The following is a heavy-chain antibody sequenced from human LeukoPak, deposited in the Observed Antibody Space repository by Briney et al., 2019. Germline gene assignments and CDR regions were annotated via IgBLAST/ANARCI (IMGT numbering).Heavy chain of an antibody. D-gene: IGHD3-3*01. V-gene: IGHV3-7*01. CDR3: ARGGFLEWLPTHY. CDR1: GFTFSSYW. CDR2: IKQDGSEK. Sequence: GGSLGLSCAASGFTFSSYWMSWVRQAPGKGLEWVANIKQDGSEKYYVDSVKGRFTISRDNAKNSLYLQMNSLRAEDTAVYYCARGGFLEWLPTHYWGQGTLVTVSS. J-gene: IGHJ4*02.